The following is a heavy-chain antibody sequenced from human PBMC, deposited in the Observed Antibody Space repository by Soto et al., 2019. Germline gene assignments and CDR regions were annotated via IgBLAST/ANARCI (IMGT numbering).Heavy chain of an antibody. J-gene: IGHJ4*02. CDR2: ISGSGGST. Sequence: EVQLLESGGGLVQPGESLRLSCAASGFTFSSSAMTWVRQAPGKELEWVSAISGSGGSTFYADSVKGRFTISRDNSKNTRYLQINSLRAEDTAVYHCAKDQEWDPPHYLDHWGQGTLVTVSS. D-gene: IGHD1-26*01. CDR3: AKDQEWDPPHYLDH. CDR1: GFTFSSSA. V-gene: IGHV3-23*01.